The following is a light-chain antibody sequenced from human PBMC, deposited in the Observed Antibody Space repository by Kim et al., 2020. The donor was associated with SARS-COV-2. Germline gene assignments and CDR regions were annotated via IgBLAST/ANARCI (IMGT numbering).Light chain of an antibody. Sequence: QSALTQPTPVSRSPGQSIIISCTGTSTDIGSYNYVSWYQQHPGNAPKLLIYDVSKRPSGVSNRFSASKSGNTAYLTISGLQAEDEADYYCSSYTRGSTWVFGGGTKVTVL. J-gene: IGLJ3*02. CDR2: DVS. V-gene: IGLV2-14*03. CDR1: STDIGSYNY. CDR3: SSYTRGSTWV.